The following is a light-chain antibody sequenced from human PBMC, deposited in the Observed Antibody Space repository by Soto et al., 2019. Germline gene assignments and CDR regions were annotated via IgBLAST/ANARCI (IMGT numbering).Light chain of an antibody. CDR2: ETT. J-gene: IGLJ3*02. CDR1: SSDVGSYNL. Sequence: QSVLTQPASVSGSPGQSITISCTGTSSDVGSYNLVSWFQKYPGKAPRLMIYETTKRPSGVSDRFSGSKSGDTASLTVSGLQAEDEGDYYCCSYSSSSPLVFGGGTKVTVL. V-gene: IGLV2-23*01. CDR3: CSYSSSSPLV.